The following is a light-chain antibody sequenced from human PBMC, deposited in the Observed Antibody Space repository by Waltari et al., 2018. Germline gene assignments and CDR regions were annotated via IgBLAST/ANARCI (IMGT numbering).Light chain of an antibody. J-gene: IGKJ4*01. V-gene: IGKV1-13*02. CDR3: QQLYSVPLT. Sequence: AVQLTQSPSSLSASVGDSVTIPCRASQGITTTLAWYQQKPGKPPKLLIYDASNLESGVPLRFSGSGSGTDFILTISSLQPEDFATYYCQQLYSVPLTFGGGTRVEIK. CDR1: QGITTT. CDR2: DAS.